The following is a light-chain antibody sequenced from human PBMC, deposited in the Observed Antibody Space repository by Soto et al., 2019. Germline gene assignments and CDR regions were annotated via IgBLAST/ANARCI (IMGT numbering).Light chain of an antibody. CDR3: QQYGGSPLT. J-gene: IGKJ4*01. V-gene: IGKV3-20*01. Sequence: PGERATLSCRASQSVTSTYLAWYQQKPGQAPRLLIYGASNRATGIPDRFTGSGPGTDFTLTISRLEPEDFAVYYCQQYGGSPLTFGGGTKVEIK. CDR2: GAS. CDR1: QSVTSTY.